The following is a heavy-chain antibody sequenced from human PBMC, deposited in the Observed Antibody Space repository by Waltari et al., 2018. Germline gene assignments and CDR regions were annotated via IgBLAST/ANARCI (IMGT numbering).Heavy chain of an antibody. Sequence: EVQLVESGGGLVKPGGSLRLSCAASGFTFSNAWMNWVRQAPGKGLEWVGRIKSKTEVGTTDYAAPVKGRFTISRDDSKNTLYLQMNSLKTEDTAVYYCTTLIAAAGHYFDYWGQGTLVTVSS. CDR1: GFTFSNAW. V-gene: IGHV3-15*07. CDR3: TTLIAAAGHYFDY. J-gene: IGHJ4*02. CDR2: IKSKTEVGTT. D-gene: IGHD6-13*01.